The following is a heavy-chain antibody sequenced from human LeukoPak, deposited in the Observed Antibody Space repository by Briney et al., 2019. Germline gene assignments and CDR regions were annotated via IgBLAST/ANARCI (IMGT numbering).Heavy chain of an antibody. D-gene: IGHD1-14*01. V-gene: IGHV4-59*01. Sequence: SETLSLTCTVSGASISSYYWSWLRQPPGKGLEGIGYIYYSATTNYTPSLQSRVTMSVDSSKTQFSLNLSSVTAADTAVYYCARDRGGMATDFDFWGQGTLVTVSS. CDR2: IYYSATT. CDR1: GASISSYY. J-gene: IGHJ4*02. CDR3: ARDRGGMATDFDF.